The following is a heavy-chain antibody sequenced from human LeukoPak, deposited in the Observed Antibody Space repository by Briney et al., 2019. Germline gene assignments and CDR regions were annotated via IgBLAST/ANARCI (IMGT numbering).Heavy chain of an antibody. Sequence: SETLSLTCAVSGGSISSSNWWSWVRQPPGKGLEWIGEIFHSGSTNYNPSLKSRVTISVDKSKNQFSLKLSSVTAADTAVYYGARATTGDNWFDPWGQGTLVTVSS. D-gene: IGHD4-17*01. V-gene: IGHV4-4*02. CDR2: IFHSGST. CDR3: ARATTGDNWFDP. CDR1: GGSISSSNW. J-gene: IGHJ5*02.